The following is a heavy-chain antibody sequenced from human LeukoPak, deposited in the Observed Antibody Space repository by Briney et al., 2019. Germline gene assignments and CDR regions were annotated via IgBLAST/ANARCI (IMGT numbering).Heavy chain of an antibody. CDR1: GFTFSSYW. D-gene: IGHD4-11*01. CDR2: INSDGSST. V-gene: IGHV3-74*01. Sequence: GGSLRLSCAASGFTFSSYWMHWVRQAPGKGLVWVSRINSDGSSTSYADPVKGRFTISRDNAKNTLYLQMNSLRAEDTAVYYCARPTTPFYYYYYMDVWGKGTTVTVSS. CDR3: ARPTTPFYYYYYMDV. J-gene: IGHJ6*03.